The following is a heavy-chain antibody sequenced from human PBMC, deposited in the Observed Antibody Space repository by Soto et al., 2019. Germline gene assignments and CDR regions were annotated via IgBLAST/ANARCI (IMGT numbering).Heavy chain of an antibody. J-gene: IGHJ6*03. V-gene: IGHV4-31*03. CDR1: GGSISSGGYY. Sequence: QVQLQESGPGLVKPSQTLSLTCTVSGGSISSGGYYWSWIRQHPGKGLEWIGYIYYSGSTYYNPSFKSRVTISVDTSKNQFSLKLSSVTAADTAVYYCARGRRRAAAGKDYYYYYYMDVWGKGTTVTVSS. CDR3: ARGRRRAAAGKDYYYYYYMDV. CDR2: IYYSGST. D-gene: IGHD6-13*01.